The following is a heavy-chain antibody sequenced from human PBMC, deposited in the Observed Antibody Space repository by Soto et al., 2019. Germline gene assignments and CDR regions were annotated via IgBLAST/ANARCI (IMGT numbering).Heavy chain of an antibody. CDR1: GFKFSNYA. D-gene: IGHD3-16*01. CDR3: AKDRRAGGNSAFYFDF. V-gene: IGHV3-23*01. Sequence: GGSLRLSCAASGFKFSNYAMSWVRQAPGKGLEWVSLISATGGGTYYADPVKGRFTISRDNSHNTLYLQVHSLTAEDTAVYYCAKDRRAGGNSAFYFDFWGQGAQVTVSS. J-gene: IGHJ4*02. CDR2: ISATGGGT.